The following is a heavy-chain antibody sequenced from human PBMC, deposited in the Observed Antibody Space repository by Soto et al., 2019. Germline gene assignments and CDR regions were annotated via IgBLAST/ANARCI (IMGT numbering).Heavy chain of an antibody. D-gene: IGHD3-16*01. CDR1: GYTFNTYA. J-gene: IGHJ4*01. CDR2: ISGYNGNT. CDR3: ARTVEYDFIPYYYADF. Sequence: QVQLVQSGAEVKKPGASVKVSCKASGYTFNTYAITWVRQAPGQGLEWMGWISGYNGNTNYAQTLQGRGTMTTDTSTSTAYLELRSLRSDDTAVYYCARTVEYDFIPYYYADFWGQGTLVTVSS. V-gene: IGHV1-18*01.